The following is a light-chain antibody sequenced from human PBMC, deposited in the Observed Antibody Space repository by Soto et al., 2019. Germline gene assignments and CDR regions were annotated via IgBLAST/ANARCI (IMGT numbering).Light chain of an antibody. CDR1: SSDVGGYNY. V-gene: IGLV2-14*01. CDR3: SSYTSSSALAV. CDR2: DVG. J-gene: IGLJ2*01. Sequence: QSALTQPASVSGSPGQSITISCTGTSSDVGGYNYVSWYQQHPGKAPKLMIYDVGNRPSGISNRFSGSKSGNTASLTISGLQAEDEADYYCSSYTSSSALAVFGGGTKLTVL.